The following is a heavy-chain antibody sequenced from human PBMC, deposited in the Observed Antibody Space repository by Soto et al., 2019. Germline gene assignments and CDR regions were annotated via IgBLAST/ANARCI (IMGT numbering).Heavy chain of an antibody. CDR2: ISSSGSTI. CDR1: GFTFSSYE. Sequence: EVQLVESGGGLVQPGGSLRLSCAASGFTFSSYEMNWVRQAPGKGLEWVSYISSSGSTIYYADSVKGRFTISRDNAKNSLYLQMNSLRAEDTAVYYCARDDYGDSYYYYYGMDVWGQGTTVTVSS. D-gene: IGHD4-17*01. V-gene: IGHV3-48*03. J-gene: IGHJ6*02. CDR3: ARDDYGDSYYYYYGMDV.